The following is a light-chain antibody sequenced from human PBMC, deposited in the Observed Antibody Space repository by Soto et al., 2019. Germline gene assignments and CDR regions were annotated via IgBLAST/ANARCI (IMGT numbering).Light chain of an antibody. Sequence: QSALTQPRSVSGSPGQSVTISCTGTSSDVGSYSYVSWYQQHPGKAPKLIIYDVSKRPSGVPDRFSGSKSGNTASLTISGLQADEEADYYCSSYAGSYTYVFGTGTKLTVL. J-gene: IGLJ1*01. CDR2: DVS. CDR3: SSYAGSYTYV. V-gene: IGLV2-11*01. CDR1: SSDVGSYSY.